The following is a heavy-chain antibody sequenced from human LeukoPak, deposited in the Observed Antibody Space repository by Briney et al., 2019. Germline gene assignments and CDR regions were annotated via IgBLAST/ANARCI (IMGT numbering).Heavy chain of an antibody. CDR2: IYPGDSDT. V-gene: IGHV5-51*01. CDR3: ASRFGRTTDY. Sequence: GESLKISCKGSGYTFINYWIAWVRQMSGKGLEWMGTIYPGDSDTRYSSSFQGQVTISADKSISTAYLQWSSLKASDTAMYYCASRFGRTTDYWGQGTLVTVSS. D-gene: IGHD1-1*01. CDR1: GYTFINYW. J-gene: IGHJ4*02.